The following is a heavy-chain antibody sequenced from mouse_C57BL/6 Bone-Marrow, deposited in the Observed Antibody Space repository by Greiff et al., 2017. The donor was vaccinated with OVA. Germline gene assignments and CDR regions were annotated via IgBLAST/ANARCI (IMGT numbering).Heavy chain of an antibody. CDR1: GYTFTGYW. V-gene: IGHV1-9*01. D-gene: IGHD2-3*01. Sequence: VKLQESGAELMKPGASVKLSCKATGYTFTGYWLEWVPRRPGHGLEGIGEVLPGSGSTNYNEKFKGKATVTADTSSNTAYMQLSSLTTEDSAIYYCARFGGADGYAMDYWGQGTSVTVSS. J-gene: IGHJ4*01. CDR2: VLPGSGST. CDR3: ARFGGADGYAMDY.